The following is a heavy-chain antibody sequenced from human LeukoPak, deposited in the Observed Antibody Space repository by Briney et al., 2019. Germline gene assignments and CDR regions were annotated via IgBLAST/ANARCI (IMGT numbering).Heavy chain of an antibody. V-gene: IGHV3-21*01. CDR3: ARGRPLLYSSGWSSDY. Sequence: ETLSLTCAVCGVSISSDNWWTWVRQAPGKGLEWVSSISSSSNYIYYADSVKGRFTISRDNAKNSLYLQANSLRAEDTAVYYCARGRPLLYSSGWSSDYWGQGALVTVSS. J-gene: IGHJ4*02. CDR1: GVSISSDNW. D-gene: IGHD6-19*01. CDR2: ISSSSNYI.